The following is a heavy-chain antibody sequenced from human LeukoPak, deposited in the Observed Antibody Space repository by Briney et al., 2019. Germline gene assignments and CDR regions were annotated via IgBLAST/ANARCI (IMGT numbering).Heavy chain of an antibody. CDR1: GFTFSSYW. Sequence: GGSLRLSCAASGFTFSSYWMSWVRQAPGKGLEWVANIKQDGSEQYYVDSVKGRFTISRDNAKNTLYLQMNSLRAEDTAVYYCARGPMTTVTTGAFHIWGQGTMVTVSS. CDR3: ARGPMTTVTTGAFHI. D-gene: IGHD4-17*01. V-gene: IGHV3-7*01. CDR2: IKQDGSEQ. J-gene: IGHJ3*02.